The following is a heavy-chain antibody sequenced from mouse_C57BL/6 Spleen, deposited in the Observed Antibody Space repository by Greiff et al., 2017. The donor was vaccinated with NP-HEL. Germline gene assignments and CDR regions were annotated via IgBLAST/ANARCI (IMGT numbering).Heavy chain of an antibody. CDR3: TRSSLYGTPFAY. J-gene: IGHJ3*01. CDR1: GYTFTDYE. Sequence: QVQLQQSGAELVRPGASVTLSCKASGYTFTDYEMYWVKQTPVHGLEWIGAIDPETGGTAYNQKFKGKAILTADKSSSTAYMVLRSLTSEDSAVYYCTRSSLYGTPFAYWGQGTLVTVSA. V-gene: IGHV1-15*01. CDR2: IDPETGGT. D-gene: IGHD1-1*01.